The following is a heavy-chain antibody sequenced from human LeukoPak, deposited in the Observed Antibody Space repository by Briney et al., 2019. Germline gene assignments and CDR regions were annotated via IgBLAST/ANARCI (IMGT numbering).Heavy chain of an antibody. CDR3: ARGGSSWFLEWFDP. V-gene: IGHV4-59*01. CDR1: GGSISVYY. D-gene: IGHD6-13*01. Sequence: SETLSLTCTVSGGSISVYYWNWIRQPPGKGLEWIGYIYHSGNTNYNPSLKSRVTISIDTPKNQFSLKLSSVTAADTAVYYCARGGSSWFLEWFDPWGQGTLVTVSS. CDR2: IYHSGNT. J-gene: IGHJ5*02.